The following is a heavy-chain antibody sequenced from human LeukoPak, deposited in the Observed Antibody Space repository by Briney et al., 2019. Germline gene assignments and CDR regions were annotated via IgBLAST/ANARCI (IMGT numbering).Heavy chain of an antibody. CDR1: GGTFSSYA. CDR2: IIPIFGTA. CDR3: ARGPDIVVVPAAVYYYYYGMDV. J-gene: IGHJ6*02. D-gene: IGHD2-2*01. Sequence: SVKVSCKAFGGTFSSYAISWVRQAPGQGLEWMGGIIPIFGTANYAQKFQGRVTITADESTSTAYMELSSLRSEDTAVYYCARGPDIVVVPAAVYYYYYGMDVWGQGTTVTVSS. V-gene: IGHV1-69*13.